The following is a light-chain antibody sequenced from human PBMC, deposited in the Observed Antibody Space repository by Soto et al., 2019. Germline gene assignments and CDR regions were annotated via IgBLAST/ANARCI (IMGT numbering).Light chain of an antibody. Sequence: DIQMTQSPATLSLSPGDRATLTCRASQSIIGYLAWYQQKPGKAPRLLIYDASNLASGIPSRFSGSGSGTEFTLTISSLEPDDFAAYYCQQYGTYSWTFGQGTKVDIK. CDR1: QSIIGY. J-gene: IGKJ1*01. CDR3: QQYGTYSWT. V-gene: IGKV1-5*01. CDR2: DAS.